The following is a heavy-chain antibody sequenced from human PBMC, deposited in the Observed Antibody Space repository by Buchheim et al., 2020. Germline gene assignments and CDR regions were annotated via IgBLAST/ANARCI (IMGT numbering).Heavy chain of an antibody. D-gene: IGHD1-26*01. CDR2: ISYDGNNK. CDR3: AKDRGVGARYYYYGMDV. V-gene: IGHV3-30*18. CDR1: GFTFSSYG. Sequence: QVQLVESEGGVVQPGRSLRLSCAASGFTFSSYGMHWVRQAPGKGLEWVAVISYDGNNKYYADSVKGRFTISRDNSKNTLYLQMNSLRAEDTAVYYCAKDRGVGARYYYYGMDVWGQGTT. J-gene: IGHJ6*02.